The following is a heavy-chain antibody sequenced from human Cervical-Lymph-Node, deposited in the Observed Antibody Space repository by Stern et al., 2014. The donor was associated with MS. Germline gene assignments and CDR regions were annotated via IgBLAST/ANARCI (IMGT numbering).Heavy chain of an antibody. CDR2: ISGGGRRT. Sequence: EVQLEESGGGLEQPVGSLRLSCAASGFTFSDYAMNWVRQAPGKGLQWVSTISGGGRRTYYADTVKGRFTIYRDNSKNTLYLQMISLRAEDTAVYYCAKEESDYTSPYYFDTWGQGTLVTVSS. D-gene: IGHD4-17*01. CDR3: AKEESDYTSPYYFDT. CDR1: GFTFSDYA. J-gene: IGHJ4*02. V-gene: IGHV3-23*04.